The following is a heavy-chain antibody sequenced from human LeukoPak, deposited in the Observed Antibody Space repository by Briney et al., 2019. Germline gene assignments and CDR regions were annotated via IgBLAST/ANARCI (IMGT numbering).Heavy chain of an antibody. J-gene: IGHJ6*03. CDR3: ARENSDYVWGSYRQGEYYMDV. CDR2: IYSGGST. V-gene: IGHV3-53*01. Sequence: PGGSLRLSCSASGFSFSSYTMTWVRQAPGKGLEWVSVIYSGGSTYYADSVKGRFTISRDNSKNTLYLQMNSLRAEDTAVYYCARENSDYVWGSYRQGEYYMDVWGKGTTVTISS. D-gene: IGHD3-16*02. CDR1: GFSFSSYT.